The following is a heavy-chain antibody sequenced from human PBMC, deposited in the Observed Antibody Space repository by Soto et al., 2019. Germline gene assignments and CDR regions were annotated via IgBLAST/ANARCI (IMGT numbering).Heavy chain of an antibody. CDR2: IIPIFGKT. CDR3: ATSGYNYGPFDY. D-gene: IGHD2-15*01. CDR1: GDTFKNYA. Sequence: SVKVSCKASGDTFKNYAISWVRQAPGQGLEWMGGIIPIFGKTDYAQTFHGRVTINGDESTYTAHMELRGLRSDDTALYYCATSGYNYGPFDYWGRGLPVTVSS. V-gene: IGHV1-69*13. J-gene: IGHJ4*01.